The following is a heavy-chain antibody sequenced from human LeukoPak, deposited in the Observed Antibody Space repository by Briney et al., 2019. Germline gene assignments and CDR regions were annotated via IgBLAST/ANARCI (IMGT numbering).Heavy chain of an antibody. CDR2: ITNEGSNK. D-gene: IGHD1-26*01. Sequence: GGSLRLSCAASGFTFSTYGMHWVRQAPSKGLEWVAFITNEGSNKYYTDSVKGRFTISRDNSKNTLYLQMNSLRAEDTAVYYCAKELFQWANADYWGQGTLVTVSS. CDR3: AKELFQWANADY. CDR1: GFTFSTYG. J-gene: IGHJ4*02. V-gene: IGHV3-30*02.